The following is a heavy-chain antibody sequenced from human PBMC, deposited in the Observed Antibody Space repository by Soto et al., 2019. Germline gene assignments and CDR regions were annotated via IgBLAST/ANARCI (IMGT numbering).Heavy chain of an antibody. J-gene: IGHJ6*02. CDR3: ARLGDYGDYVTVGISYYYGMDV. V-gene: IGHV3-30*03. CDR2: ISYDGNNK. Sequence: GGSLRLSCAASGFIFNRFGMHWVRQAPGKGLEWVATISYDGNNKYYRDTVKGRFTISRDNYQNTLYLQMNSLRAEDTAVYYCARLGDYGDYVTVGISYYYGMDVWGQGTTVTV. D-gene: IGHD4-17*01. CDR1: GFIFNRFG.